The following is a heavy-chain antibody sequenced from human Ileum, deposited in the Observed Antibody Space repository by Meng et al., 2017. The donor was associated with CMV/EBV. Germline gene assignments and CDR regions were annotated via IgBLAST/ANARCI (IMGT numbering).Heavy chain of an antibody. J-gene: IGHJ5*02. CDR1: GDSVSSNSAA. Sequence: SETLSLTCAISGDSVSSNSAAWNWIRQSPSRGLEWLGRTYYRSKWYNDYAVSVKSRITINPDTSKNQFSLQLNSVTPEDTAVYYCARDEWELGRNWFDPWGQGTLVTVSS. CDR3: ARDEWELGRNWFDP. CDR2: TYYRSKWYN. V-gene: IGHV6-1*01. D-gene: IGHD1-26*01.